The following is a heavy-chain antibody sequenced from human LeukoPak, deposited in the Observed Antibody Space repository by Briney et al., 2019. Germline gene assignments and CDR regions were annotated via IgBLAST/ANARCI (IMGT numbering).Heavy chain of an antibody. V-gene: IGHV3-23*01. D-gene: IGHD3-3*01. Sequence: QPGGSLRLSCAASGFTLGSANAITWVRQAPGKGLEWVSLISASGSATYYADSVRGRFAISRDISKNTLFLQMSSLRTEDTAVYYCAKGTLFGVVTSFDFWGQGTLVTVSS. CDR1: GFTLGSANA. CDR3: AKGTLFGVVTSFDF. CDR2: ISASGSAT. J-gene: IGHJ4*02.